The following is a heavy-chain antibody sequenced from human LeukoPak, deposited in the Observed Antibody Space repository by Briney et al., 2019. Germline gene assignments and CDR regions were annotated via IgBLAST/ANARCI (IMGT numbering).Heavy chain of an antibody. CDR1: GFTFSSYS. J-gene: IGHJ3*02. CDR3: ARDQKRDYYDSSGPRSGAFDI. D-gene: IGHD3-22*01. CDR2: ISCSSSYI. Sequence: GGSLRLSCAASGFTFSSYSMNWVRQAPGKGLEWVSSISCSSSYIYYADSVKGRFTISRDNAKNSLYLQMNSLRAEDTAVYYCARDQKRDYYDSSGPRSGAFDIWGQGTMVTVSS. V-gene: IGHV3-21*01.